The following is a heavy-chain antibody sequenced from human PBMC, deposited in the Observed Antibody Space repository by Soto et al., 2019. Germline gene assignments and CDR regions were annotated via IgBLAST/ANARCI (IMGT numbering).Heavy chain of an antibody. CDR3: ARDVAGRNFDY. D-gene: IGHD6-19*01. CDR1: GFTVSSNY. Sequence: EVQLVESGGGLVQPAGSLRLSCAASGFTVSSNYMSWVRQAPGKGLEWVSVIYSGGSTYYADSVKGRFTISRDNSKNTLYLQMNSLRAEDTAVYYCARDVAGRNFDYWGQGTLVTVSS. V-gene: IGHV3-66*01. CDR2: IYSGGST. J-gene: IGHJ4*02.